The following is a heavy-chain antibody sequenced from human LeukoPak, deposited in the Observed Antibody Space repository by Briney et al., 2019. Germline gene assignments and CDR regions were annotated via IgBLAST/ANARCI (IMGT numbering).Heavy chain of an antibody. D-gene: IGHD1-1*01. CDR1: GFTVSSNY. J-gene: IGHJ5*02. Sequence: GGSLRLSCAASGFTVSSNYMNWVRQAPGKGLEWVSSLSSSGTYIYYADSVKGRFTISRDNAKNSLYLQMNSLRSEDAAAYYCARGNGGENWFDPWGQGTLVTVSS. CDR2: LSSSGTYI. CDR3: ARGNGGENWFDP. V-gene: IGHV3-21*01.